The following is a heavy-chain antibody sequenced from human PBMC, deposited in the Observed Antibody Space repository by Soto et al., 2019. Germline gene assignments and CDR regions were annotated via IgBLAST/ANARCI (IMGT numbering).Heavy chain of an antibody. Sequence: PGESLKISCQGSGYSFANYWIAWVRQMPGKGLEWVGVIYPGDSDTRYSPSFRGQVTISADKSISHVYLQWSSLKASDTAMYYWARNRLRQYYYGMDVWGQGTTVTVSS. CDR2: IYPGDSDT. CDR3: ARNRLRQYYYGMDV. V-gene: IGHV5-51*01. J-gene: IGHJ6*02. D-gene: IGHD3-10*01. CDR1: GYSFANYW.